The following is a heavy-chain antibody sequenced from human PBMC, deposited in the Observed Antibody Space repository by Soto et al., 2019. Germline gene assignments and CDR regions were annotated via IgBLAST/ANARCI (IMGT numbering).Heavy chain of an antibody. V-gene: IGHV4-39*07. CDR2: VNHGGST. D-gene: IGHD3-10*01. Sequence: SETLSLTCTVSGGSISGSSYYWGWIRQPPGKGLEWIGKVNHGGSTYYNPSLKSRVTISVDTSKNQFSLKLSSVTAADTAVYYCARGGPSRQSKNWFDPWGQGTLVTVSS. CDR1: GGSISGSSYY. J-gene: IGHJ5*02. CDR3: ARGGPSRQSKNWFDP.